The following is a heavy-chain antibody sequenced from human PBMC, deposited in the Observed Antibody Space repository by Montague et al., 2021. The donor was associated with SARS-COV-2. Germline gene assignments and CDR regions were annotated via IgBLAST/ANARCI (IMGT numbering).Heavy chain of an antibody. CDR1: GFSLSTHGVC. J-gene: IGHJ4*01. Sequence: PALVKPTQTLTLTCTVSGFSLSTHGVCVTWIRQLPGGALEWLSRIDWDGATHYKPSLKTRLTLSQDTSKNHVVLTVTNVDPADTATYYCARMECGTVSSPDFWGRGIMVTVSS. D-gene: IGHD2-15*01. CDR3: ARMECGTVSSPDF. V-gene: IGHV2-70*11. CDR2: IDWDGAT.